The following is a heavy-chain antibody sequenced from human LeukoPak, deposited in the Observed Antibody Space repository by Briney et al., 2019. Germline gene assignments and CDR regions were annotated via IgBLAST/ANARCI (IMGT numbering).Heavy chain of an antibody. J-gene: IGHJ4*02. Sequence: GGSLRLSCAASRFTFSSYAMSWVRQAPGKGLEWVSAISGSGGSTYYADSVKGRFTISRDNSKNTLYLQMNSLRAEDTAVYYCAKERWIQLWLEGAYFDYWGQGTLVTVSS. V-gene: IGHV3-23*01. CDR1: RFTFSSYA. CDR2: ISGSGGST. D-gene: IGHD5-18*01. CDR3: AKERWIQLWLEGAYFDY.